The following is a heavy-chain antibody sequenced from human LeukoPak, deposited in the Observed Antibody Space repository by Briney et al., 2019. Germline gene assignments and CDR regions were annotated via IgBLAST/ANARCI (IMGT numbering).Heavy chain of an antibody. Sequence: SETLSLTCTVSGGSISSYYWSWIRQPAGKGLEWIGHMYTSGSTNYNPSLKSRVTISVDTSKNQFSLKLSSVTAADTAVYYCARGRSRMTTVNWFDPWGQGTLVTVSS. CDR1: GGSISSYY. V-gene: IGHV4-4*07. J-gene: IGHJ5*02. CDR2: MYTSGST. D-gene: IGHD4-17*01. CDR3: ARGRSRMTTVNWFDP.